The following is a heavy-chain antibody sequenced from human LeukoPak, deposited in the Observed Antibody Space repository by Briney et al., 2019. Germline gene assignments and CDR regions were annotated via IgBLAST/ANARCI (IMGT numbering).Heavy chain of an antibody. CDR3: ARLDYDSSGYYCVY. Sequence: ASVKVSCKASGYTFTSYGISWVRQAPGQGLEWMGWISAYNGNTNYAQKLQGRVTMTTDTSTSTAYMDLRSLRSDDTAVYYCARLDYDSSGYYCVYWGQGTLVTVSS. J-gene: IGHJ4*02. CDR2: ISAYNGNT. D-gene: IGHD3-22*01. V-gene: IGHV1-18*01. CDR1: GYTFTSYG.